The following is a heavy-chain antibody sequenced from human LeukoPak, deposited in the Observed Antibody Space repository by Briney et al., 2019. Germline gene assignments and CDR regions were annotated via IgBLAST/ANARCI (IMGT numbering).Heavy chain of an antibody. D-gene: IGHD6-13*01. CDR3: AKDWPSEWQQLPDYDAFDI. V-gene: IGHV3-23*01. CDR1: GFTFSTYA. CDR2: INSGGST. J-gene: IGHJ3*02. Sequence: GGSLRLSCAASGFTFSTYAMSWVRQAPGKGLEWVSAINSGGSTYYADSLKGRFTISRDNSKNTLYLQMNSLRADDTAVYYCAKDWPSEWQQLPDYDAFDIWGQGTMVTVSS.